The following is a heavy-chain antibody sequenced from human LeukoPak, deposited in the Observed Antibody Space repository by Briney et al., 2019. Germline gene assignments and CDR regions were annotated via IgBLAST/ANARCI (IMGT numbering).Heavy chain of an antibody. CDR3: AKAGRITMTDKDY. D-gene: IGHD3-22*01. CDR2: ISSSSSYI. CDR1: GFTFSSYS. Sequence: KTGGSLRLSCAASGFTFSSYSMNWVRQAPGKGLEWVSSISSSSSYIYYADSVKGRFTISRDNSKNTLYLQMNSLRAEDTAVYYCAKAGRITMTDKDYWGQGTLVTVSS. V-gene: IGHV3-21*04. J-gene: IGHJ4*02.